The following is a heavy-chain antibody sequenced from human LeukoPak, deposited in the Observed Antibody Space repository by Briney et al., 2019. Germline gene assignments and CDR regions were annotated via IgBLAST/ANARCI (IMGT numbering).Heavy chain of an antibody. V-gene: IGHV4-59*01. J-gene: IGHJ4*02. Sequence: SETLSLACTVSGGPISGYFWSWIRQPPGKGLERIGYIHDNGRTTYNPSLRSRVTISIGTSKSQFSLKLNSLTTTDMAVYYCARVGGYSGFYWGQGTLVTVSS. CDR2: IHDNGRT. CDR3: ARVGGYSGFY. CDR1: GGPISGYF. D-gene: IGHD5-12*01.